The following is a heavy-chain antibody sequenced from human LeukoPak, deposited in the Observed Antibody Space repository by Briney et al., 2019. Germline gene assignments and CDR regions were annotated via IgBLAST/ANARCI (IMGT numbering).Heavy chain of an antibody. V-gene: IGHV1-69*05. CDR1: GYTFTGYY. Sequence: ASVKVSCKASGYTFTGYYMHWVRQAPAEGLEGMGGIIPIFGTANYAQKFQGRVTITTAESTSPAYMELSSLRSEDTAVYYCARGGRERFLEWLGDYWGQGTLVTVSS. J-gene: IGHJ4*02. CDR2: IIPIFGTA. D-gene: IGHD3-3*01. CDR3: ARGGRERFLEWLGDY.